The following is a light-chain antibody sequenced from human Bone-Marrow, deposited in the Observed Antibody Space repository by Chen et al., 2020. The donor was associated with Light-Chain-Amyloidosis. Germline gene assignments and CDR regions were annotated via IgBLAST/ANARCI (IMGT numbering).Light chain of an antibody. CDR2: LNSDGSH. Sequence: QPVLTHSPSASASLGASVKLTCTLSSAHSTYAVAWHPQQPERGPRFLMKLNSDGSHSKGAGIPDRFSGSSAGAERYLTVSGLQSEDEGDYYCQTWGSGSNWVFGGGTKLTVL. CDR3: QTWGSGSNWV. CDR1: SAHSTYA. J-gene: IGLJ3*02. V-gene: IGLV4-69*02.